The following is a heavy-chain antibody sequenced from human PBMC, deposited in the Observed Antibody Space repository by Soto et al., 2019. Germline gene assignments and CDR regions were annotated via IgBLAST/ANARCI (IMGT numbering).Heavy chain of an antibody. Sequence: TSETQSLTCAVADGSISSSNWCSWVRQPPGKGLEWIGEIYHSGSTNYNPSLKSRVTISVDKSKNQFSLKLSSVTAADTAVYYCARVRYYDSSGNPLPGDYFDYWGQGTLDTVSS. CDR3: ARVRYYDSSGNPLPGDYFDY. J-gene: IGHJ4*02. CDR2: IYHSGST. V-gene: IGHV4-4*02. CDR1: DGSISSSNW. D-gene: IGHD3-22*01.